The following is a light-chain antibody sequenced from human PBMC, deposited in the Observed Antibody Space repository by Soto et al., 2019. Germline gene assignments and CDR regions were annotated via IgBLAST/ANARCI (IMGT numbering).Light chain of an antibody. J-gene: IGLJ1*01. CDR3: SSYAGSNFYV. Sequence: QSALTQPPSASGSPGQSVTISCTGTSSDVGGYNYVSWYQQHPGKAPKLMIYEVTKRPSGVPDRFSGSKSGNTASLTVSGLQADDEADYFCSSYAGSNFYVFGTGTKVTVL. CDR1: SSDVGGYNY. CDR2: EVT. V-gene: IGLV2-8*01.